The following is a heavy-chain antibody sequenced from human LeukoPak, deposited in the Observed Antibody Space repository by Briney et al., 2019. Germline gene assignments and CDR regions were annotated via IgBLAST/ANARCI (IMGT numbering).Heavy chain of an antibody. Sequence: PGGSLRLSCAASGFTFDDYGMSWVRQAPGKGLEWVSGINWNGGCTGYADSVKGRFTISRDNAKNSLYLQMNSLRAEDTALYHCARVDYYGSGSYYYYFDYWGQGTLVTVSS. D-gene: IGHD3-10*01. V-gene: IGHV3-20*01. J-gene: IGHJ4*02. CDR2: INWNGGCT. CDR1: GFTFDDYG. CDR3: ARVDYYGSGSYYYYFDY.